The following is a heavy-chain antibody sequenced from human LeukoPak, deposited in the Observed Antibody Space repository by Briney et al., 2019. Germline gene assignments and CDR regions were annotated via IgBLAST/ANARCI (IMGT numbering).Heavy chain of an antibody. V-gene: IGHV4-39*01. Sequence: SETLSLTCTVSGGSISSSSYYWGWIRQPPGKGLEWIGSIYYSGSTYYNPSLKSRVTISVDTSKNQFSLKLSSVTATDTAVYYCARTRPTINYYDSSGYSPSWFDPWGQGTLVTVSS. CDR3: ARTRPTINYYDSSGYSPSWFDP. CDR1: GGSISSSSYY. D-gene: IGHD3-22*01. CDR2: IYYSGST. J-gene: IGHJ5*02.